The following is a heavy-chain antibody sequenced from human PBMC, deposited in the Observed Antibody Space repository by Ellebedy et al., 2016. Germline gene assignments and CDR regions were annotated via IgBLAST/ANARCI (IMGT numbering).Heavy chain of an antibody. Sequence: SGPTLVKPTQTLTLTCTFSGFSLSTSGMCVSWIRQPPGKALEWLSRIDWDDDKYYSTSLKTRLTISKDTSKNQVILTMTNMDPVDTATYYCAHRGGTSGWYPIQDTYYFDYWGQGTTVTVSS. V-gene: IGHV2-70*12. CDR2: IDWDDDK. D-gene: IGHD6-19*01. CDR1: GFSLSTSGMC. J-gene: IGHJ4*03. CDR3: AHRGGTSGWYPIQDTYYFDY.